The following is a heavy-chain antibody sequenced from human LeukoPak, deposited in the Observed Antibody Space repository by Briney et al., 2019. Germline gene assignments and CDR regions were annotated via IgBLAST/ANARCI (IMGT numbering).Heavy chain of an antibody. J-gene: IGHJ4*02. CDR2: IYPGDSDT. V-gene: IGHV5-51*01. D-gene: IGHD5-24*01. Sequence: GESLKISCKASGYSFSSYWIVWVRQMPGKGLEWMVIIYPGDSDTRYSPSFQGQVTISADKSISTAYLQWSSLKASDTAMYYCARQVEVEMAGNFDYWGQGTLVTVSS. CDR1: GYSFSSYW. CDR3: ARQVEVEMAGNFDY.